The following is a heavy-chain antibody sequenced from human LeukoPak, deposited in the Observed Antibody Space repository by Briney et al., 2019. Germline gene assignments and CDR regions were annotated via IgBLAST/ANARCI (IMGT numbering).Heavy chain of an antibody. Sequence: SETLSLTCSVSGVSVSSGGHFWSWLRQSPGKGLEWLGYIYHSEFSDYNPSLKSRVTISVDRAKNHFSLNLTSVTAADTAVYYCARARVVVTAPTYNWFDPWGQGTLVTVSS. CDR2: IYHSEFS. J-gene: IGHJ5*02. D-gene: IGHD2-21*02. CDR3: ARARVVVTAPTYNWFDP. CDR1: GVSVSSGGHF. V-gene: IGHV4-30-2*06.